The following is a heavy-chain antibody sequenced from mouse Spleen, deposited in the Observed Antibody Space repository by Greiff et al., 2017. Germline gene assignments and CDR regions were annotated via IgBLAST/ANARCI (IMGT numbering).Heavy chain of an antibody. Sequence: QVQLQQSGAELARPGASVKMSCKASGYTFTSYTMHWVKQRPGQGLEWIGYINPSSGYTKYNQKFKDKATLTADKSSSTAYMQLSSLTSEDSAVYYCARWVEGGGGYAMDYWGQGTSVTVSS. V-gene: IGHV1-4*01. CDR3: ARWVEGGGGYAMDY. CDR2: INPSSGYT. J-gene: IGHJ4*01. CDR1: GYTFTSYT. D-gene: IGHD1-1*01.